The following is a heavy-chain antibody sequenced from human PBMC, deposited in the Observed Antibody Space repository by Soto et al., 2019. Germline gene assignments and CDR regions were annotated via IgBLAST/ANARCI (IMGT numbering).Heavy chain of an antibody. Sequence: QVQLQESGPELVKPSDTLSLTCAVSGYSISSSNWWGWIRPPPGKGLEWIGYIYYSGTTYYNPSLKSRVTMSLDTSKNQFSLKLTSVTAVDTAVYYCARRESQGPIDYWGQGTLVTVSS. V-gene: IGHV4-28*01. J-gene: IGHJ4*02. CDR3: ARRESQGPIDY. CDR1: GYSISSSNW. D-gene: IGHD1-26*01. CDR2: IYYSGTT.